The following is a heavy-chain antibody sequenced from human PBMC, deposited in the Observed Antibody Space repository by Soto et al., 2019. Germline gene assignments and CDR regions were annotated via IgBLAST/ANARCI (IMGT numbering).Heavy chain of an antibody. Sequence: SETLSLTCAVYGGSFGGYYWSWIRQPPGKGLEWIGEINHSGSTNYNPSLKSRVTISVDTSKNQFSLKLSSVTAADTAVYYCARKKIAVAGRWFDPWGQGTLVTVSS. J-gene: IGHJ5*02. D-gene: IGHD6-19*01. CDR2: INHSGST. V-gene: IGHV4-34*01. CDR3: ARKKIAVAGRWFDP. CDR1: GGSFGGYY.